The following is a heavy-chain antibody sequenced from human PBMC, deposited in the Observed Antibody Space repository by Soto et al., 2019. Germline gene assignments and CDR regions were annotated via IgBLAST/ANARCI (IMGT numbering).Heavy chain of an antibody. D-gene: IGHD6-6*01. Sequence: VQLVESGGGLVKPGGSLRLSCAASGFTFSSYAISWVRQAPGQGLEWMGGIIPIFGTANYAQKFQGRVTITADESTSTAYMELSSLRSEDTAVYYCARDSDSSSFAPGYWGQGTLVTVSS. CDR3: ARDSDSSSFAPGY. CDR2: IIPIFGTA. V-gene: IGHV1-69*01. J-gene: IGHJ4*02. CDR1: GFTFSSYA.